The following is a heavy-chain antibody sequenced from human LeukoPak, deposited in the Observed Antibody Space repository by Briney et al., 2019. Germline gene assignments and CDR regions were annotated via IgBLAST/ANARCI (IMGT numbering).Heavy chain of an antibody. Sequence: SETLSLTCAVSGGSISSGGYSWSWIRQPPGKGLEWIGYIYHSGSTYYNPSLKSRVTISVDRSKNQFSLKLSSVTAADTAVYYCARLVLASGSYSNWFDPWGQGTLVTVSS. CDR2: IYHSGST. V-gene: IGHV4-30-2*01. J-gene: IGHJ5*02. CDR1: GGSISSGGYS. CDR3: ARLVLASGSYSNWFDP. D-gene: IGHD1-26*01.